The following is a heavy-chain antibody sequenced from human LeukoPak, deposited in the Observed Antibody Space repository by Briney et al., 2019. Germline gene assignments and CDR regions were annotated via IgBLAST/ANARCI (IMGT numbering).Heavy chain of an antibody. J-gene: IGHJ4*02. D-gene: IGHD3-9*01. V-gene: IGHV3-23*01. CDR1: GFTFSSYA. CDR2: ISGSGGST. CDR3: ARGGEGLRYFDWPYMRY. Sequence: GRSLRLSCAASGFTFSSYAMSWVRQAPGKGLEWVSAISGSGGSTYYADSVKGRFTISRDNSKNTLYLQMNSLRAEDTAVYYCARGGEGLRYFDWPYMRYWGQGTLVTVSS.